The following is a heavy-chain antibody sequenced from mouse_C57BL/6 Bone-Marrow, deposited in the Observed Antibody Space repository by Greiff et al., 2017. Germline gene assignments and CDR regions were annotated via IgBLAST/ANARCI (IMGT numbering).Heavy chain of an antibody. Sequence: VQLQQPGAELVKPGASVKMSCKASGYTFTSYWITWVKQRPGQGLVWIGDIYPGSGSTNYNEKFKSKATLTVDTSSSTAYMQLSSLTSADSAVYYCARVLVDYSAMDYWGQGTSVTVSS. CDR2: IYPGSGST. CDR3: ARVLVDYSAMDY. D-gene: IGHD1-1*02. V-gene: IGHV1-55*01. CDR1: GYTFTSYW. J-gene: IGHJ4*01.